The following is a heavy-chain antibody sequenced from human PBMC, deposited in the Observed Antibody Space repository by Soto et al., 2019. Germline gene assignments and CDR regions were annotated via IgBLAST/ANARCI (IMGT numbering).Heavy chain of an antibody. V-gene: IGHV5-51*01. D-gene: IGHD3-3*01. Sequence: PXESLKISCKGSGYSFTSYWIGWGRQMPGKGLEWMGIIYPGDSDTRYSPSFQGQVTISADKSISTAYLQWSSLKASDTAMYYCPTLEYGRIFPRRYGMDVWGQVTTVTVSS. CDR1: GYSFTSYW. CDR3: PTLEYGRIFPRRYGMDV. CDR2: IYPGDSDT. J-gene: IGHJ6*02.